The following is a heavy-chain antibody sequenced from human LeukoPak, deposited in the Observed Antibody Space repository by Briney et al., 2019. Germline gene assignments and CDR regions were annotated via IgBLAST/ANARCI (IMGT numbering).Heavy chain of an antibody. Sequence: GGSLRLSCAASGFTFSSYTMNWVRQAPGKGLEWVSSITSSSTYIYYADSVKGRFTISRDNAQNSLYLQMNSLRAEDTAVYYCAELGITMIGGVWGKGTTVTISS. D-gene: IGHD3-10*02. CDR1: GFTFSSYT. CDR2: ITSSSTYI. J-gene: IGHJ6*04. V-gene: IGHV3-21*01. CDR3: AELGITMIGGV.